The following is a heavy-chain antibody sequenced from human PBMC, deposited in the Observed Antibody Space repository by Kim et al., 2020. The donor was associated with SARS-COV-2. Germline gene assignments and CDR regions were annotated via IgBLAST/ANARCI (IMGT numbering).Heavy chain of an antibody. Sequence: SETLSLTCTVSGGSISSYYWSWIRQPPGKGLEWIGYIYYSGSTNYNPSLQSRVTISVDTSKNQFFLKLSSVTAADTAVYYCARTRYSSSWYSDPHFDYWG. D-gene: IGHD6-13*01. V-gene: IGHV4-59*01. CDR2: IYYSGST. CDR3: ARTRYSSSWYSDPHFDY. CDR1: GGSISSYY. J-gene: IGHJ4*01.